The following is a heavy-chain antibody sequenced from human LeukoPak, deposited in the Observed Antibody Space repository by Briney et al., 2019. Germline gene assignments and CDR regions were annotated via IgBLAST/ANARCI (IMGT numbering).Heavy chain of an antibody. Sequence: GGSLRLSCAASGFTVSSNYMSWVRQAPGKGLEWVSVIYSGGSTYYADSVKGRFTISRDNSKNTLYLQMNSLRAEDTAVYYCARVFGDSSSWHDYWGQGTLVTVSS. J-gene: IGHJ4*02. CDR2: IYSGGST. D-gene: IGHD6-13*01. CDR3: ARVFGDSSSWHDY. V-gene: IGHV3-53*01. CDR1: GFTVSSNY.